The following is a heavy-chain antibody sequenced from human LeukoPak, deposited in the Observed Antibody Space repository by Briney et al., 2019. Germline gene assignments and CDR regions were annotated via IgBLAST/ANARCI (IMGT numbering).Heavy chain of an antibody. CDR2: IIPILGIA. CDR3: AIAGENNWNDGHFDY. Sequence: SVKVSCKASGGTFSSYAISWVRQAPGQGLEWMGRIIPILGIANYAQKFQGRVTITADKSTSTAYMELSSLRSEDTAVYYCAIAGENNWNDGHFDYWGQGTLVTVSS. J-gene: IGHJ4*02. CDR1: GGTFSSYA. D-gene: IGHD1-1*01. V-gene: IGHV1-69*04.